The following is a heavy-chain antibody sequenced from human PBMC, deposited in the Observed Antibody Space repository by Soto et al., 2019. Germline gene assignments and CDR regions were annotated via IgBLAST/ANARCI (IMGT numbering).Heavy chain of an antibody. V-gene: IGHV3-23*01. J-gene: IGHJ6*02. CDR1: GFDSTEYA. CDR2: ISGTGATS. Sequence: KLLQSGGGFVQPGGSLGLSCAASGFDSTEYALSWVRQAPGKGLEWVSGISGTGATSYYADSVKGRFSISRDKSKNTVSLLMNSLRADDTAVYFCVSDTLPPWRYYGLEIWGQGTTVTVS. CDR3: VSDTLPPWRYYGLEI. D-gene: IGHD5-18*01.